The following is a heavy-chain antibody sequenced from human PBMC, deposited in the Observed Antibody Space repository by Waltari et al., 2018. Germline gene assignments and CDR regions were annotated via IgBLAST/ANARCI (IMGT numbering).Heavy chain of an antibody. CDR1: GYTFTGYY. V-gene: IGHV1-2*02. CDR2: INPNSGGT. D-gene: IGHD5-12*01. J-gene: IGHJ4*02. CDR3: ARDQVVATGPGGY. Sequence: QVQLVQSGAEVKKPGASVKVSCKASGYTFTGYYMHWVRQAPGQGIEWMGWINPNSGGTNYAQKFQGRVTLARETSTSTAYMELSRLRSDDTSVYYWARDQVVATGPGGYWGQGTLVTVSS.